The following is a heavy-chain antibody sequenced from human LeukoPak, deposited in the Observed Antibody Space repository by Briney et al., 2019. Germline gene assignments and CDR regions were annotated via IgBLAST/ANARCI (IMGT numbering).Heavy chain of an antibody. CDR1: GYTFTSYD. J-gene: IGHJ5*02. CDR3: ARGDISYDYVWGSYRNWFDP. Sequence: ASVKVSCKASGYTFTSYDINWVRQATGQGLEWMGWMNPNSGNTGYAQKFQGRVTMTRNTSISTAYMELSSLRSEDTAVYYCARGDISYDYVWGSYRNWFDPWGQGTLVTVSS. D-gene: IGHD3-16*02. V-gene: IGHV1-8*01. CDR2: MNPNSGNT.